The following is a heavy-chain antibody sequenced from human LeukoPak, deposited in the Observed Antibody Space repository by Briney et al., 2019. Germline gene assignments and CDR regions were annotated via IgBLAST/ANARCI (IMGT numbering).Heavy chain of an antibody. CDR2: ISSSSYYI. V-gene: IGHV3-21*01. CDR3: AREFGGDSDFDY. Sequence: GGSLRLSCAASGFTFSGYSMNWVRQAPGKGLEWVSSISSSSYYIYYADSVKGRFTISRDNAKNSLYLQMNSLRAEDTAAYYCAREFGGDSDFDYWGQGTLVTVSS. CDR1: GFTFSGYS. J-gene: IGHJ4*02. D-gene: IGHD3-16*01.